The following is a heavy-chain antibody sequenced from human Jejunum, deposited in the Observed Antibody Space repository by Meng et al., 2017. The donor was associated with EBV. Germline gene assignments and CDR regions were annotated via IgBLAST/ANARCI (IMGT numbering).Heavy chain of an antibody. V-gene: IGHV1-3*04. D-gene: IGHD4-17*01. CDR1: GYTFTKYN. J-gene: IGHJ4*02. Sequence: VHLVQSGAELKMPGDSVKISCKASGYTFTKYNMFWLRQAPGQRLEWMGWINTGNGNTKYSQKFQGRVTITRDTSASTAYVEVSSLRSEDTAVYYCARVSYGDYQFHVDYWGQGTLVTVSS. CDR3: ARVSYGDYQFHVDY. CDR2: INTGNGNT.